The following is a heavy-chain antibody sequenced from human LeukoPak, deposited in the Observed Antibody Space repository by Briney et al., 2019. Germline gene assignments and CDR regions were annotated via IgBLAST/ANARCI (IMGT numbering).Heavy chain of an antibody. J-gene: IGHJ4*02. D-gene: IGHD3-10*01. Sequence: GGSLRLSCAASGFTFSSYSMNWVRQAPGKGLEWVSAISSSSSYIYYADSVKGRFTISRDNAKNSLYLQMNSLRAEDTAVYYCARFNYYGSGSWDYWGQGTLVTVSS. CDR1: GFTFSSYS. CDR3: ARFNYYGSGSWDY. V-gene: IGHV3-21*01. CDR2: ISSSSSYI.